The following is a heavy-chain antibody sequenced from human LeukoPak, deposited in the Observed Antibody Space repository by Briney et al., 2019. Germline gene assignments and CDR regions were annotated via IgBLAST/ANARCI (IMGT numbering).Heavy chain of an antibody. CDR2: IRSNSYGGTA. V-gene: IGHV3-49*04. CDR1: GFTFGDYA. Sequence: GGSLRLSCIASGFTFGDYAMSWVRQAPGKGLEWVGFIRSNSYGGTADYAASVKGRFSISRDDSKSIAYLQMNSLKTEDTAVYYCTRDAESRYYDSSGYPYWGQGTLVTVSS. J-gene: IGHJ4*02. D-gene: IGHD3-22*01. CDR3: TRDAESRYYDSSGYPY.